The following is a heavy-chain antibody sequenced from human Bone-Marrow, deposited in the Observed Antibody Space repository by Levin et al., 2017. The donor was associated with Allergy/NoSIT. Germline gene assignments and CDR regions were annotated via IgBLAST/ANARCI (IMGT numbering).Heavy chain of an antibody. V-gene: IGHV3-7*03. CDR3: VREVVPGASSDFDY. CDR2: IKQDGGEK. CDR1: GFTFSRYW. D-gene: IGHD2-2*01. J-gene: IGHJ4*02. Sequence: PGGSLRLSCAASGFTFSRYWMSWVRQAPGKGLEWVANIKQDGGEKYYVDSVKGRFTISRDNAKNALYLQMNSLRADDTAVYYCVREVVPGASSDFDYWGQGTLVTVSS.